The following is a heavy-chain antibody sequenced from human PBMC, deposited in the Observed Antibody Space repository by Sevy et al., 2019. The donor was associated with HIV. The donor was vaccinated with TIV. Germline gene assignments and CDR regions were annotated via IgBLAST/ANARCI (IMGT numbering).Heavy chain of an antibody. CDR1: GYTFTVYS. CDR3: ARCVAVPAQGHFEY. D-gene: IGHD2-2*01. V-gene: IGHV1-2*06. CDR2: INPNSGAT. J-gene: IGHJ4*02. Sequence: ASVKVSCKASGYTFTVYSLHWVRQAPGQGLEWMGRINPNSGATNYAQKFQGRVTMTRDTSISTAYMELSRLTSDDTAVYYCARCVAVPAQGHFEYWGQGTLVTVSS.